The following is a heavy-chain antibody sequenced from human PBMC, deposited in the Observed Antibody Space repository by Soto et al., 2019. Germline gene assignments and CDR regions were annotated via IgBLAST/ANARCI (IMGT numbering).Heavy chain of an antibody. D-gene: IGHD4-17*01. V-gene: IGHV1-69*06. Sequence: QIQLVQSGAEVKKPASSVKVSCKASGGTFSTYAISWVRQAPGQGLEWMGGIIPMSGRTTYAQKFQDRVTITADKSTTTAYMEQSSLRSKDTAVYYCALGSDYLFDPWGRGTLVTVSS. CDR3: ALGSDYLFDP. CDR2: IIPMSGRT. J-gene: IGHJ5*02. CDR1: GGTFSTYA.